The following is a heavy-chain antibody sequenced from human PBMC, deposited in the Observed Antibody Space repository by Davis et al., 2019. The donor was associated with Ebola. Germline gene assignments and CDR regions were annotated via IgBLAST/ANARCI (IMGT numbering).Heavy chain of an antibody. D-gene: IGHD1-26*01. J-gene: IGHJ3*02. V-gene: IGHV3-74*01. CDR2: IKTDGSST. CDR1: GFSFSSYW. Sequence: HTGGSLRLSCAASGFSFSSYWMHWVRQAPGKGLVWVSRIKTDGSSTGYGDSVQGRFTISRDNAKNTLYLQMNDLRAEDTAIYYCAKDTSNIWFDIWGQGTMVTVSS. CDR3: AKDTSNIWFDI.